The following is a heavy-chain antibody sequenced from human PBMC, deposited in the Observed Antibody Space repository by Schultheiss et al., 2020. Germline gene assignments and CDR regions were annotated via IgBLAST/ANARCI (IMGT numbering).Heavy chain of an antibody. Sequence: SETLSLTCTVSGGSISSYYWSWIRQPAGKGLEWIGRIYTSGSTNYNPSLKSRVTMSVDTSKNQFSLKLSSVTAADTAVYYCARDADSGSYLGMFDPWGQGTLVTVYS. V-gene: IGHV4-4*07. D-gene: IGHD1-26*01. CDR3: ARDADSGSYLGMFDP. CDR1: GGSISSYY. CDR2: IYTSGST. J-gene: IGHJ5*02.